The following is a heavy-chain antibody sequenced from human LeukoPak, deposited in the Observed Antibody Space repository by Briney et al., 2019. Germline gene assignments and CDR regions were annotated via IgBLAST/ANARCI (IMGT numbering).Heavy chain of an antibody. D-gene: IGHD3-22*01. CDR1: GYTFTSYY. V-gene: IGHV1-46*01. CDR2: INPSGGST. J-gene: IGHJ3*02. Sequence: ASVKVSCKASGYTFTSYYMHWVRQAPGQGLEWMGIINPSGGSTCYAQKFQGRVTMTRDMSTSTVYMELSSLRSEDTAVYYCARASKPVAYYDSSGYYDHDAFDIWGQGTMVTVSS. CDR3: ARASKPVAYYDSSGYYDHDAFDI.